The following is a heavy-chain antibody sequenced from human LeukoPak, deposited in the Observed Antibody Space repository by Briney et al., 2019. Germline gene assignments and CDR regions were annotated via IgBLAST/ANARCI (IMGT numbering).Heavy chain of an antibody. Sequence: SETLSLTCGVSGYSISRGYYWAWIRQPPGKGLEWIGTIYHIGSTYYNPSLESPVTISVDKSKNEFSLNLNSVTAADTAVYYCARAGWIITSGIDYWGQGDLVTVSS. CDR1: GYSISRGYY. J-gene: IGHJ4*02. D-gene: IGHD1-20*01. CDR3: ARAGWIITSGIDY. CDR2: IYHIGST. V-gene: IGHV4-38-2*01.